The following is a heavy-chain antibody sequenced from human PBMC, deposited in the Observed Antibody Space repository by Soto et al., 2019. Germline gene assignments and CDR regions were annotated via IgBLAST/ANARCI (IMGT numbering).Heavy chain of an antibody. D-gene: IGHD1-20*01. CDR1: GGSISTDY. Sequence: SETLSLTCTVSGGSISTDYWSWIRQPPGKGLEWIGYIYYSGSTNYNPSLKGRVTISLDTSKSQFSLKLSSVTAADTALYYCAKGGRPYTSTYNWFDPWGQGTLVTVSS. CDR2: IYYSGST. J-gene: IGHJ5*02. CDR3: AKGGRPYTSTYNWFDP. V-gene: IGHV4-59*01.